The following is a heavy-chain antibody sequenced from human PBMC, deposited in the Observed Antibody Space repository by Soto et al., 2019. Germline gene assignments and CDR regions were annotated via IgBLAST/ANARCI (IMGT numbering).Heavy chain of an antibody. CDR2: IYHSGST. CDR3: ARRDFWSGYSFDY. V-gene: IGHV4-4*02. J-gene: IGHJ4*02. D-gene: IGHD3-3*01. Sequence: PSETLSLTCAVSVGSISSSNWWSWVRQPPGKGLEWIGEIYHSGSTNYNPSLKSRVTISVDKSKNQFSLKLSSVTAADTAVYYCARRDFWSGYSFDYWGQGTLVTVSS. CDR1: VGSISSSNW.